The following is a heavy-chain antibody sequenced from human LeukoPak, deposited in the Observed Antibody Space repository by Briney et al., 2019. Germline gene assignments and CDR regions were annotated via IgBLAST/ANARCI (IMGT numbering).Heavy chain of an antibody. V-gene: IGHV4-39*07. CDR2: IYYRGST. CDR1: GGSISSSSYY. Sequence: SQTLSLTCTVSGGSISSSSYYWGWIRQPPGKGLEWIGSIYYRGSTYYNPSLKSRFTISVATSKNQFSLKLTSVTAADTAVYYCARSRSRPLLPPRPKSQYYFDYWGQGTLVTVSS. CDR3: ARSRSRPLLPPRPKSQYYFDY. J-gene: IGHJ4*02. D-gene: IGHD2-21*01.